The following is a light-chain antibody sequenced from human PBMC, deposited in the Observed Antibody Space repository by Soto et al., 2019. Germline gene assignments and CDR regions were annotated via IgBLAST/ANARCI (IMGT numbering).Light chain of an antibody. V-gene: IGLV2-11*01. CDR1: STYFGGYKY. J-gene: IGLJ1*01. CDR2: DVS. CDR3: CSYAGSYV. Sequence: QSALTQPRSVSGSPGQSVTISCTGTSTYFGGYKYVSWYQQYAGKAPKLLIFDVSQRPSGVPDRFSGSASASAASLTISGLQAEGEADYYCCSYAGSYVFGTGTKVTVL.